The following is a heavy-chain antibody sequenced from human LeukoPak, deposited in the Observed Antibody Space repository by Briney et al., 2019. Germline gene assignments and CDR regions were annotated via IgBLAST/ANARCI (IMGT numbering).Heavy chain of an antibody. Sequence: GGSLRLSRAASGFTFSDYYMSWIRQAPGKGLEWVSYISTSGTAVYYADSVKGRFTISRDNAKNSLYLQMNSLRAEDTAVYYCARTYYDILTGYNPYFDYWGQGTLVTVSS. V-gene: IGHV3-11*04. J-gene: IGHJ4*02. CDR1: GFTFSDYY. D-gene: IGHD3-9*01. CDR2: ISTSGTAV. CDR3: ARTYYDILTGYNPYFDY.